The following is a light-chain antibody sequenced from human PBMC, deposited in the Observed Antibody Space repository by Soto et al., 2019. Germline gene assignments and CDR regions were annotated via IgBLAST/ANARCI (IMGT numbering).Light chain of an antibody. CDR2: DAS. V-gene: IGKV3-11*01. CDR3: HQRSNWPGT. Sequence: EIVLTQSPASLSLSPGERATLSCRASQSVSNSLAWFQQKPGQAPRLLIYDASDRATDIPARFSGSGSGTDFTLTISSLEPEDFAVYYCHQRSNWPGTFVQGTKVEIK. J-gene: IGKJ1*01. CDR1: QSVSNS.